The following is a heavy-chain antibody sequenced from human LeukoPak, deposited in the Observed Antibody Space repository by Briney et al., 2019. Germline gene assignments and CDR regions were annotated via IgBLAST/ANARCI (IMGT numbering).Heavy chain of an antibody. CDR3: ARGANCGGDCYDY. J-gene: IGHJ4*02. V-gene: IGHV3-48*03. Sequence: RTGGSLRLSCAASGFTFRSYEMNWVRQAPGKGLEWASYISSTGSTLYYTDSVKGRSTISRDNAKNSLYLQMNSLRAEDTAVYYCARGANCGGDCYDYWGQGTLVTVSS. CDR1: GFTFRSYE. D-gene: IGHD2-21*02. CDR2: ISSTGSTL.